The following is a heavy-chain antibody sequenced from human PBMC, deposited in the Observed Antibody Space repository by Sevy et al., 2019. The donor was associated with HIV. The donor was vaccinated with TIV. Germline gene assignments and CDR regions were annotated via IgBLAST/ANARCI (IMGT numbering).Heavy chain of an antibody. J-gene: IGHJ4*02. V-gene: IGHV3-11*04. CDR2: ISTSGSTI. CDR1: GFTFSDYY. D-gene: IGHD5-18*01. Sequence: LGGSLRLSCAASGFTFSDYYMSWIRQAPGKGLEWVSYISTSGSTIYYADSVKGRFTISRDNAKNSLYLQMNSLRAEDTAVYYCARSMGYSYGINGFDYWGQGTLVTVSS. CDR3: ARSMGYSYGINGFDY.